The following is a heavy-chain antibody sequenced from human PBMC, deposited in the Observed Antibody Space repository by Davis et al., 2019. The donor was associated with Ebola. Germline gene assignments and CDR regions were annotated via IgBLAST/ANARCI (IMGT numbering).Heavy chain of an antibody. CDR3: AKSPYSSSWYYWFDP. CDR2: ISGSGCST. V-gene: IGHV3-23*01. CDR1: GFTFSSYA. J-gene: IGHJ5*02. Sequence: PGGSLRLSCAASGFTFSSYAMSWVRHAPGKGLEWVSAISGSGCSTYYADSVKGRFTISRDNSKNTLYLQMNSLRAEDTAVYYCAKSPYSSSWYYWFDPWGQGTLVTVSS. D-gene: IGHD6-13*01.